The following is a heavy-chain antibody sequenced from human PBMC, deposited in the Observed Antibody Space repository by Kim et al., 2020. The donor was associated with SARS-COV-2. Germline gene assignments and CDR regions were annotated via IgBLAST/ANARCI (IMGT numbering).Heavy chain of an antibody. D-gene: IGHD2-2*02. CDR2: IYYTGST. CDR3: VRTAYCSSATCYRGWVDS. CDR1: GGSISSSSYY. J-gene: IGHJ5*01. Sequence: SETLSLTCLVSGGSISSSSYYWGWMRQPPGKGLEWIASIYYTGSTSYNPSLKSRVTISVDTSKNQFSLKLTSVIAAATAVYYCVRTAYCSSATCYRGWVDSWGQGTLVTVSS. V-gene: IGHV4-39*01.